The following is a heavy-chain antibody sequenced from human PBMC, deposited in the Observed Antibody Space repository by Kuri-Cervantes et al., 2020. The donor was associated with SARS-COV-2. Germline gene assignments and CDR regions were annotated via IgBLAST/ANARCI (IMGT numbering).Heavy chain of an antibody. CDR2: ISAYNGNT. V-gene: IGHV1-18*01. J-gene: IGHJ5*02. Sequence: ASVKVSCKASGYTFTSYGISWVRQAPGQGLEWMGWISAYNGNTNYAQKLQGRVTMTTDTSTSTAYMELRSLRSDDTAVYYCARDKDFWSGPGVNRFDPWGQGTLVTVSS. CDR3: ARDKDFWSGPGVNRFDP. D-gene: IGHD3-3*01. CDR1: GYTFTSYG.